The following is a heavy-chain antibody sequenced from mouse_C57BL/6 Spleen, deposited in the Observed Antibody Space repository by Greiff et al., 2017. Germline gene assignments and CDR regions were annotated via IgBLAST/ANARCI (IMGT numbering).Heavy chain of an antibody. CDR3: ARGGAYDSNWDYAMDY. Sequence: VKLQESGAELVKPGASVKISCKASGYAFSSYWMNWVKQRPGKGLEWIGQIYPGDGDTNYNGKFKGKATLTADKSSSTAYMQLSSLTSEDSAVYFCARGGAYDSNWDYAMDYWGQGTSVTVSS. V-gene: IGHV1-80*01. CDR2: IYPGDGDT. D-gene: IGHD2-5*01. J-gene: IGHJ4*01. CDR1: GYAFSSYW.